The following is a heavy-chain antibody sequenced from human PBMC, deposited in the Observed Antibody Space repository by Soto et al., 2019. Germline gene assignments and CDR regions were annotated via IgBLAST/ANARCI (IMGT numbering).Heavy chain of an antibody. CDR1: GGSINSGGYS. J-gene: IGHJ6*02. D-gene: IGHD3-3*01. CDR2: IYPSVSA. V-gene: IGHV4-30-2*01. CDR3: AREIFPYGGDV. Sequence: SETLSLTCVVSGGSINSGGYSWSWIRQPPGRGLEWIGNIYPSVSANYSPSLKTRVTISVDRSMNQFSLNLGSVTAADTAVYYCAREIFPYGGDVWGPGTTVSVS.